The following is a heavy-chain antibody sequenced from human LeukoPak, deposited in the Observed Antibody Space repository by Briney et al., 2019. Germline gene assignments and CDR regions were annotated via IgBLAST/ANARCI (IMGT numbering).Heavy chain of an antibody. J-gene: IGHJ5*02. CDR3: ARDTSGSGYWFDP. Sequence: PSETLSLTCTVSGGSISSGGYYWSWIRQHPGKGLEWIGYIYYSGSTYYNPSLKSRVTISKDTSKNQFSLKLSSVTAADTAVYYCARDTSGSGYWFDPWGQGTLVTVSS. CDR2: IYYSGST. D-gene: IGHD6-19*01. V-gene: IGHV4-31*03. CDR1: GGSISSGGYY.